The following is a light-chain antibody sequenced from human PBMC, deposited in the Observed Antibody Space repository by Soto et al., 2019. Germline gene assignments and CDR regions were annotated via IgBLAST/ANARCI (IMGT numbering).Light chain of an antibody. CDR3: QQYNNWPPT. J-gene: IGKJ1*01. CDR1: QSVSSN. CDR2: FAS. Sequence: EIVMTQSPATLSVSPGERATISCRASQSVSSNLAWYQQKPGQAPRLLIYFASTRATGIPARFSGSGSGTEFTLTISSLQSEDFAVYYCQQYNNWPPTFGQGTKVEIK. V-gene: IGKV3-15*01.